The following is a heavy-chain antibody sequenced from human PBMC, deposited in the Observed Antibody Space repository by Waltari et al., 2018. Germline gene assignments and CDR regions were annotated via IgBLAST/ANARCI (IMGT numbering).Heavy chain of an antibody. Sequence: QVQLVQSGAEVKKPGASVKVSCKASGYTFTSYDINWVRQATGQGLEWMGWMNPNSGNTGYAQKFQGRVTITRNTSISTAYMELSSLRSEDTAVYYCARSVTSVRYYYYYMDVWGKGTTVTVSS. J-gene: IGHJ6*03. CDR3: ARSVTSVRYYYYYMDV. CDR1: GYTFTSYD. D-gene: IGHD1-1*01. CDR2: MNPNSGNT. V-gene: IGHV1-8*03.